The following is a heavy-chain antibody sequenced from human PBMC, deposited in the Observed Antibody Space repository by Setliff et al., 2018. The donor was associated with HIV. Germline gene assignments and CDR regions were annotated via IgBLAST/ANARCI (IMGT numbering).Heavy chain of an antibody. Sequence: GASVKVSCKASGYTFTSYAMHWVRQAPGQRLEWMGWINAGNGNTKYSQKFQGRVTITRDTSASTAYMELSSLRSEDTAVYYCARPTLRSLAFDAFDIWGQGTMVTVS. J-gene: IGHJ3*02. V-gene: IGHV1-3*01. CDR1: GYTFTSYA. CDR2: INAGNGNT. CDR3: ARPTLRSLAFDAFDI.